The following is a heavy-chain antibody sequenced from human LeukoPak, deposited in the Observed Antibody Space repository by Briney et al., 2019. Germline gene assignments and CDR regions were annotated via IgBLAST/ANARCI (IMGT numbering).Heavy chain of an antibody. CDR2: IRYDGSNK. CDR3: AKDPSWGMGYFDY. V-gene: IGHV3-30*02. D-gene: IGHD1-26*01. CDR1: GFTFSSYG. J-gene: IGHJ4*02. Sequence: GGSLRLSCAASGFTFSSYGMHWVRQAPGKGLEWVAFIRYDGSNKYYADSVEGRFTISRDNSKNTLYLQMNSLRAEDTAVYYCAKDPSWGMGYFDYWGQGTLVTVSS.